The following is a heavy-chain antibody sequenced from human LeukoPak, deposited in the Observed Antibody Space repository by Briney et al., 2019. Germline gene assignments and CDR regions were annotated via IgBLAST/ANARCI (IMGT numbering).Heavy chain of an antibody. D-gene: IGHD3-16*01. CDR2: IKQDGSEK. Sequence: GGSLRLSCAAYAFTFSSYWMSWVRQAPGKGLEWVASIKQDGSEKYYVDSVKGRFTISRDNAKNSLYLQVNSLRAEDTAVYYCARAGWGSVPTSVLYWGQGTLVTVSS. CDR3: ARAGWGSVPTSVLY. V-gene: IGHV3-7*01. J-gene: IGHJ4*02. CDR1: AFTFSSYW.